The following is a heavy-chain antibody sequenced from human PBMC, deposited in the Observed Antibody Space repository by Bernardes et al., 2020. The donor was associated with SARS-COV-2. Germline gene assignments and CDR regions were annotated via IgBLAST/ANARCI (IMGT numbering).Heavy chain of an antibody. Sequence: GGSLKLSCAASGFRFGSHWMNWVRQAPGKGLEWVSLVSWDGSTTNYVDSVKGRFIISRDSSRNTVHLQMDSLRKEDTALYYCATERQSLTVFGVGHDAFDFWGQGTMVTVSS. D-gene: IGHD3-3*01. J-gene: IGHJ3*01. CDR3: ATERQSLTVFGVGHDAFDF. V-gene: IGHV3-43*01. CDR2: VSWDGSTT. CDR1: GFRFGSHW.